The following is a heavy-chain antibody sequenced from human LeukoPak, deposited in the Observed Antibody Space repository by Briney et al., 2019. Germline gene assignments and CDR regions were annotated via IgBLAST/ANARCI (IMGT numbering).Heavy chain of an antibody. CDR1: GFTVSSNY. D-gene: IGHD2-2*02. CDR2: IYSGGST. J-gene: IGHJ6*03. Sequence: GGSRRLSCAASGFTVSSNYMSWVRQAPGKGLEWVSVIYSGGSTYYADSVKGRFTISRDNSKNTLYLQMNSLRAEDTAVYYCAGKGGYCSSTSCYKRHYYYMDVWGKGTTVTVSS. V-gene: IGHV3-53*05. CDR3: AGKGGYCSSTSCYKRHYYYMDV.